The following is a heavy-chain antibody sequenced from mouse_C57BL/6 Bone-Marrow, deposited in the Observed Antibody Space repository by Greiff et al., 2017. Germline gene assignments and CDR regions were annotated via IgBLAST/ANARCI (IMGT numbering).Heavy chain of an antibody. V-gene: IGHV5-15*01. CDR2: ISNLAYSI. Sequence: EVMLVESGGGLVQPGGSLKLSCAASGFTFSDYGMAWVRQAPRKGPEWVAFISNLAYSIYYADTVTGRFTISRENAKNTLYLEMSSLRSEDTAMYYCARHHDYDAMDYWGQGTSVTVSS. CDR1: GFTFSDYG. CDR3: ARHHDYDAMDY. J-gene: IGHJ4*01.